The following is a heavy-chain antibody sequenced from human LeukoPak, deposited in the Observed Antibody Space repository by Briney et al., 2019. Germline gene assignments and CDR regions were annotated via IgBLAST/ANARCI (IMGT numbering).Heavy chain of an antibody. V-gene: IGHV3-48*04. CDR1: GFTFSTYS. D-gene: IGHD3-10*01. CDR3: ARVVTGSGSYLDY. CDR2: IRGSSNTI. J-gene: IGHJ4*02. Sequence: GGSLRLSCAASGFTFSTYSMNWVRQAPGKGLEWLSYIRGSSNTIHYADSVKGRFTISRDNAKNSVYLQMNSLRVEDTAVYYCARVVTGSGSYLDYWGQGTLVTVSS.